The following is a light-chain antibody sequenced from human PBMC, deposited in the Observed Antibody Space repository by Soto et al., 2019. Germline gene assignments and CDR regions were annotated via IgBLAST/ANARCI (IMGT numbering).Light chain of an antibody. CDR1: LSDVGGYNY. CDR3: NSYTSSSTYV. V-gene: IGLV2-14*01. Sequence: QSALTQPASVSASPGQSITISCTGTLSDVGGYNYVSWYQQHPGKAPKLMIYEVSNRPSGISNRFSGSKSGNTASLTISGLQAEDEADYYCNSYTSSSTYVFGTGTHLTVL. CDR2: EVS. J-gene: IGLJ1*01.